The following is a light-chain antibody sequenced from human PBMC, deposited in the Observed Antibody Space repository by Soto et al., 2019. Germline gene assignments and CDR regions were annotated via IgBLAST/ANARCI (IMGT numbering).Light chain of an antibody. CDR1: SSDVGGYNF. CDR3: SSYTISSTVV. V-gene: IGLV2-14*01. Sequence: QSVLTQPASVSGSPGQSITISCTGTSSDVGGYNFVSWYQQHPGKAPKLMIFDVSNRPSGVSNRFSGSKSDNTASLTISGLQAEDEADYYCSSYTISSTVVFGGGTKLTVL. J-gene: IGLJ3*02. CDR2: DVS.